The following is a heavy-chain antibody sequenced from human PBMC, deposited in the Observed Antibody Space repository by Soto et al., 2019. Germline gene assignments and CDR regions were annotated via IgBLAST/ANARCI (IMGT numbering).Heavy chain of an antibody. V-gene: IGHV3-33*01. CDR3: ARGMVRGVITPGY. D-gene: IGHD3-10*01. Sequence: GGSLRLSCAASGFTFSSYGMHWVRQAPGKGLEWVAVIWYDGSNKYYADSVKGRFTISRDNSKNTLYLQMNSLRAEDTAVYYCARGMVRGVITPGYWRHGTLVTVSS. J-gene: IGHJ4*01. CDR2: IWYDGSNK. CDR1: GFTFSSYG.